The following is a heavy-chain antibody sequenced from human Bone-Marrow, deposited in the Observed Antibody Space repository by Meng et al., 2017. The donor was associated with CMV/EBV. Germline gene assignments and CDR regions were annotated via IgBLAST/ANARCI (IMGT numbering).Heavy chain of an antibody. CDR1: GYTFTGYY. D-gene: IGHD3-22*01. V-gene: IGHV1-2*02. Sequence: ASVKVSCKASGYTFTGYYMHWVRQAPGQGLEWMGWINPNSGGTNYAQKFQGRVTMTRDTSISTAYMELSRLRSDDTAVYYCARADDSSGYYGYWGQGTLATVSS. CDR3: ARADDSSGYYGY. CDR2: INPNSGGT. J-gene: IGHJ1*01.